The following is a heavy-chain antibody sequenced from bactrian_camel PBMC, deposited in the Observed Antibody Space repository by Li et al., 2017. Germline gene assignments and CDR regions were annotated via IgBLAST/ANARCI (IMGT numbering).Heavy chain of an antibody. Sequence: HVQLVESGGGSVQAGGSLTLSCSDSGFSIRTYCMAWFRQAPGKEREGVASIADNGKSSIAESVMGRFTISKDNTENTVYLQMNNLKSEDTAIYYCAAEGVYGGNWCPRSVDYFGYWGQGTQVTVS. D-gene: IGHD6*01. CDR3: AAEGVYGGNWCPRSVDYFGY. CDR2: IADNGKS. CDR1: GFSIRTYC. V-gene: IGHV3S53*01. J-gene: IGHJ6*01.